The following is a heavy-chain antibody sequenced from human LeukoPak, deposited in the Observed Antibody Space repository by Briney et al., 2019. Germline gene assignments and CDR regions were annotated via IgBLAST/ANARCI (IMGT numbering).Heavy chain of an antibody. J-gene: IGHJ6*01. CDR3: AKMKGHPLPKYYMDV. V-gene: IGHV3-23*01. D-gene: IGHD1-26*01. CDR1: GFTFSGFA. CDR2: ISGSGDNT. Sequence: PGGSLRLSCAASGFTFSGFAMSRVRRTPGKGLEWVSGISGSGDNTLYADSVKGRFTISRDNSKNTLYLEMNSLRAEDTAIYYCAKMKGHPLPKYYMDVWGQGTTVTVSS.